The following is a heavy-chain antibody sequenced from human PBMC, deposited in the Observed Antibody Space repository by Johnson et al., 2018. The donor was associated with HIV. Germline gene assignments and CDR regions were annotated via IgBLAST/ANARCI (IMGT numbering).Heavy chain of an antibody. D-gene: IGHD1-26*01. CDR3: AREGVGVNAFDI. CDR1: GFTFNDYA. J-gene: IGHJ3*02. CDR2: INWNGGST. Sequence: VQLVESGGGLVQPGGSLRLSCAASGFTFNDYAMSWVRQVPGKGLEWVSGINWNGGSTGYTDSVKGRFTISRDNAKNSLYLQMNSLRTEDTALFYCAREGVGVNAFDIWCQGTLVTVSS. V-gene: IGHV3-20*04.